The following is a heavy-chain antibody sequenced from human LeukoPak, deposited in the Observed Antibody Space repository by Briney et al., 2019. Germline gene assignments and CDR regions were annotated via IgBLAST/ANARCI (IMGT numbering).Heavy chain of an antibody. CDR3: AKELYSGSYHDPFDY. Sequence: GGSLRLSCAASGFTFSSYGMHWVRQAPGKRLKWVAFIRYDGSNKYYADSVKGRFTISRDNSKNTLYLQMNSLRAEDTAVYYCAKELYSGSYHDPFDYWGQGTLVTVSS. CDR1: GFTFSSYG. CDR2: IRYDGSNK. J-gene: IGHJ4*02. V-gene: IGHV3-30*02. D-gene: IGHD1-26*01.